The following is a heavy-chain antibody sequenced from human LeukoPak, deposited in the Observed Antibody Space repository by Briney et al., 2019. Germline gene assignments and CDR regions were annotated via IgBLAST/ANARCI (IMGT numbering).Heavy chain of an antibody. J-gene: IGHJ4*02. CDR3: ARVKSSAVAGNFDY. D-gene: IGHD6-19*01. CDR1: GYTFTGYY. Sequence: ASVKVSCKASGYTFTGYYMHWVRQAPGQGFEWMGWINPNSGGTNYAQKFQGRVTMTRDTSISTAYMELSRLRSDDTAVYYCARVKSSAVAGNFDYWGQGTLVTVSS. V-gene: IGHV1-2*02. CDR2: INPNSGGT.